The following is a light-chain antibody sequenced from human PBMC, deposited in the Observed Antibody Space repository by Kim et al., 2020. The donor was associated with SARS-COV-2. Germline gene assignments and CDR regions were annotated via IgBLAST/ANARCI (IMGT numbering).Light chain of an antibody. CDR2: GRN. CDR1: SLRSYY. V-gene: IGLV3-19*01. Sequence: SSELTQDPVVSVALGQTVRITCQGDSLRSYYATWYQQRPRQAPVLVIYGRNNRPPGIPDRFSGSSPGNTASLTISGAQAEDEADFYCQSRDSGGNVLFGGGTQLTV. J-gene: IGLJ2*01. CDR3: QSRDSGGNVL.